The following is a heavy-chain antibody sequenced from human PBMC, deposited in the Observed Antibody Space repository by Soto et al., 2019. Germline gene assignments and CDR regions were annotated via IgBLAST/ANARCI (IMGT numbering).Heavy chain of an antibody. J-gene: IGHJ6*02. D-gene: IGHD4-17*01. Sequence: GESLKISCKGSGYSFTSYWISCERQMPGKGLEGMGRIDPSDSYTNYSPSFQGHVTISADKPISTAYLQWSSLKASDTAMYYCARQTVTTAYYGMDVWGQGTTVTVSS. V-gene: IGHV5-10-1*01. CDR2: IDPSDSYT. CDR3: ARQTVTTAYYGMDV. CDR1: GYSFTSYW.